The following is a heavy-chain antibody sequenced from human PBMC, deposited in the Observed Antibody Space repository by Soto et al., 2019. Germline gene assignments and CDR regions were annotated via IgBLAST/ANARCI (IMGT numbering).Heavy chain of an antibody. CDR2: ISGSGGST. D-gene: IGHD6-19*01. Sequence: GALRLSCAASGFTFSSYAMSWVRQAPGKGLEWVSAISGSGGSTYYADSVKGRFTISRDNSKNTLYLQMNSLRAEDTAVYYCANLVPVPVRKAVAGHFDYWGQGTLVTVSS. CDR3: ANLVPVPVRKAVAGHFDY. CDR1: GFTFSSYA. J-gene: IGHJ4*02. V-gene: IGHV3-23*01.